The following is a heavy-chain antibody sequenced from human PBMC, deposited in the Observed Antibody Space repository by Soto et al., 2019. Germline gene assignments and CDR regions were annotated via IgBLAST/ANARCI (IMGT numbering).Heavy chain of an antibody. CDR1: GYTFTRHG. J-gene: IGHJ1*01. Sequence: VKAECRSTGYTFTRHGIRWVRQARGQGLAWMGWISAYNGNTNYAQKLQGRVTMTTDTSTSTAYMELRRLRSDDTAVYYCAIPAAAGTSPQARGLGTHVTISA. D-gene: IGHD6-13*01. CDR3: AIPAAAGTSPQA. CDR2: ISAYNGNT. V-gene: IGHV1-18*04.